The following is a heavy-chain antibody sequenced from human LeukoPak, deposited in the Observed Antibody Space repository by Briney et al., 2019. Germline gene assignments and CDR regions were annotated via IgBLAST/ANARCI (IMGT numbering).Heavy chain of an antibody. Sequence: QAGGSLRLSCAASGFTFSFYNMNWVRQAPGKGLEWISYISGSGETIYYSDSVKGRFTISRDNAKNSLYLQMNSLRAEDTALYYCARGWAPYSIPGKFDPWGQGTLVTVSS. CDR1: GFTFSFYN. D-gene: IGHD2-15*01. J-gene: IGHJ5*02. CDR3: ARGWAPYSIPGKFDP. CDR2: ISGSGETI. V-gene: IGHV3-48*04.